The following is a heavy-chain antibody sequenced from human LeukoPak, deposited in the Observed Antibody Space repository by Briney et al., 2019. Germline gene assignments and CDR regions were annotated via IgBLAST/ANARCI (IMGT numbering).Heavy chain of an antibody. J-gene: IGHJ4*02. D-gene: IGHD2-15*01. CDR3: AKGGDIVVVVAAQVGSNFDY. Sequence: GGSLRLSCEASGFTFSSYGVHWVRQAPGKGLEWVAVISYDGSNKYYADSVKGRFTISRDNSENTLYLQMNSLRAEDTAVYYCAKGGDIVVVVAAQVGSNFDYWGQGTLVTVSS. CDR1: GFTFSSYG. CDR2: ISYDGSNK. V-gene: IGHV3-30*01.